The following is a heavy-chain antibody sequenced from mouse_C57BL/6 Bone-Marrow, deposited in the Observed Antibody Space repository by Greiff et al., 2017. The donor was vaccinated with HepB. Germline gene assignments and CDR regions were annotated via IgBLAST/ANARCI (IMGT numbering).Heavy chain of an antibody. Sequence: VQLQQSGAELVKPGASVKLSCKASGYTFTSYWMQWVKQRPGQGLEWIGEIDPSDSYTNYNQKFKGKATLTVDTSSSTAYMQLSSLTSEDSAVYYCARLGGYDHYYAMDYWGQGTSVTVSS. CDR1: GYTFTSYW. J-gene: IGHJ4*01. D-gene: IGHD2-2*01. CDR3: ARLGGYDHYYAMDY. V-gene: IGHV1-50*01. CDR2: IDPSDSYT.